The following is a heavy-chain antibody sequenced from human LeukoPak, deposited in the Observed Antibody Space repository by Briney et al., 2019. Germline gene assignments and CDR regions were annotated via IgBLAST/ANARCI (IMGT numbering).Heavy chain of an antibody. Sequence: GGSLRLSCAASGFTFSTYAMSWVRQAPGKGLEWVSGINWNGGSTGYADSVKGRFTISRDNAKNSLYLQMNSLRAEDTALYYCARVLRGEYSSSSDHWGQGTLVTVSS. CDR1: GFTFSTYA. V-gene: IGHV3-20*04. D-gene: IGHD6-6*01. CDR2: INWNGGST. J-gene: IGHJ4*02. CDR3: ARVLRGEYSSSSDH.